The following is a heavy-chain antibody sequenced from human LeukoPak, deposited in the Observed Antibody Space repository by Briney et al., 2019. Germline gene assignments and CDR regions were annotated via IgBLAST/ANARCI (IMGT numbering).Heavy chain of an antibody. CDR3: VPYCSSTSCLNWFDP. CDR1: GGSISSRPYY. CDR2: IYYSGST. D-gene: IGHD2-2*01. Sequence: SETLSLTCTVSGGSISSRPYYWGWIRQPPGKGLEWIGSIYYSGSTYYNPSLKSRVTISVDTSKNQFSLKLSSVTAADTAVYYCVPYCSSTSCLNWFDPWGQGTLVTVSS. J-gene: IGHJ5*02. V-gene: IGHV4-39*07.